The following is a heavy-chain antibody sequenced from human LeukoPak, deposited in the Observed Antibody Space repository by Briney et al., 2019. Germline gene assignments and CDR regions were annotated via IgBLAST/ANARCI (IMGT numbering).Heavy chain of an antibody. V-gene: IGHV3-64D*06. D-gene: IGHD3-10*01. CDR3: VKDGSGSYYTYYFDY. Sequence: GGSLRLSCSASGFTFSRSAMHWVRQAPGKGLEYVSAISSNGGSTYYADSVKGRFTISRDNSKNTLYLQMSSLRAEDTAVYYCVKDGSGSYYTYYFDYWGREPWSPSPQ. CDR1: GFTFSRSA. J-gene: IGHJ4*02. CDR2: ISSNGGST.